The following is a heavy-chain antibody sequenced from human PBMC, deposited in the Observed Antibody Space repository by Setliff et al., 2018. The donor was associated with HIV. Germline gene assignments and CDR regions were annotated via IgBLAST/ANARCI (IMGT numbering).Heavy chain of an antibody. J-gene: IGHJ6*02. CDR2: IKQDGSEK. V-gene: IGHV3-7*01. Sequence: GGSLRLSCAASGFTFSSYWMSWVRQAPGKGLEWVANIKQDGSEKYYVDSVKGRFTISRDNAKNSLYLQMNSLRAEDTAVYYCARDHADSSGWYGWHYYYYGMDVWGQGTTVTSP. D-gene: IGHD6-19*01. CDR3: ARDHADSSGWYGWHYYYYGMDV. CDR1: GFTFSSYW.